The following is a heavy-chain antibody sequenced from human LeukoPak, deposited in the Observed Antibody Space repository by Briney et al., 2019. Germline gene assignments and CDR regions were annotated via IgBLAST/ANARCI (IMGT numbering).Heavy chain of an antibody. CDR3: ARGTDTKPFWSGYWVDV. CDR1: GIIFSNYG. CDR2: ISYDESNK. D-gene: IGHD3-3*01. V-gene: IGHV3-30*03. Sequence: GGSLRLSCVASGIIFSNYGMSWVRQAPGKGLEWVAVISYDESNKYYADSVKGRFTISRDNSKNTLYLQMNSLRAEDTAVYYCARGTDTKPFWSGYWVDVWGQGTTVTVSS. J-gene: IGHJ6*02.